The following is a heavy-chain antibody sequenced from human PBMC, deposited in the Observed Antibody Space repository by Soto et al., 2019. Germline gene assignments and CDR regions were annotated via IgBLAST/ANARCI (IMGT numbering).Heavy chain of an antibody. J-gene: IGHJ6*02. CDR1: GDSVSSYY. V-gene: IGHV4-59*02. CDR3: ARGVLRYYRYGMDV. CDR2: IYISGNT. Sequence: QVQLQESGPGLVKPSETLSLSCTVSGDSVSSYYWSWIRQLPGRGLEWIGYIYISGNTNYNPSLKSRVTISRDTSKNQFSLNLKSLTAADTAVYYCARGVLRYYRYGMDVWGQGTTVTVSS.